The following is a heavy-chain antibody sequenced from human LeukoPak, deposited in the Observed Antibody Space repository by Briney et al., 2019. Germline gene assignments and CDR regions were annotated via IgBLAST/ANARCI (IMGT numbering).Heavy chain of an antibody. V-gene: IGHV4-59*01. D-gene: IGHD3-3*01. CDR1: GVSISSYY. J-gene: IGHJ4*02. Sequence: SETLSLTCTVSGVSISSYYWSWIRQPPGKGLEWIGYIYYSGSTNYNPSLKSRVTISVDTSKNQFSLKLSSVTAADTAVYYCARGGTIFGVVGDYWGQGTLVTVSS. CDR3: ARGGTIFGVVGDY. CDR2: IYYSGST.